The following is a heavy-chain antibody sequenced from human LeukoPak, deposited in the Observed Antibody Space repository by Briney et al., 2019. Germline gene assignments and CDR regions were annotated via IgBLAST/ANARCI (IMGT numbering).Heavy chain of an antibody. CDR2: IKQDGSEK. D-gene: IGHD4-11*01. Sequence: GGSLRLSCEASGFTFNIYWMSWVRQAPGKGLEWVANIKQDGSEKYYVDSAKGRFTISRDNAKNSLYLQMNSLRGDDTAVYYCASQAYSNFDYWGQGTLVTVSS. CDR1: GFTFNIYW. V-gene: IGHV3-7*01. CDR3: ASQAYSNFDY. J-gene: IGHJ4*02.